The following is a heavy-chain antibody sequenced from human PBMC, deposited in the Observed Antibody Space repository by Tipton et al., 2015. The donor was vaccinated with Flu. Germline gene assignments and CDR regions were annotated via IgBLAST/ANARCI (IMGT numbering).Heavy chain of an antibody. V-gene: IGHV4-61*02. D-gene: IGHD5-18*01. CDR1: GGSISSGSYY. J-gene: IGHJ4*02. Sequence: TLSLTCTVSGGSISSGSYYWSWIWQPAGKGLEWIGRIYTSGSTNYNPSLKSRVTISVDTSKNQFSLKLSSVTAADTAVYYCARGRGYSYGYYPSWGQGTLVTVSS. CDR3: ARGRGYSYGYYPS. CDR2: IYTSGST.